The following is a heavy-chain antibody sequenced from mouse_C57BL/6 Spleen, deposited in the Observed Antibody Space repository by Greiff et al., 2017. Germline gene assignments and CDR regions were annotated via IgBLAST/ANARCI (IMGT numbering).Heavy chain of an antibody. D-gene: IGHD1-1*01. CDR1: GYTFTSYW. J-gene: IGHJ4*01. V-gene: IGHV1-69*01. Sequence: QVQLQQPGAELVMPGASVKLSCNASGYTFTSYWMHWVKQRPGQGLEWIGEIDPSDSYTNYNQKFKGKSTLTVDKSSSTAYMQLSSLTSEDSAVYYCARWHYGSSKNAMDYWGQGTSVTVSS. CDR2: IDPSDSYT. CDR3: ARWHYGSSKNAMDY.